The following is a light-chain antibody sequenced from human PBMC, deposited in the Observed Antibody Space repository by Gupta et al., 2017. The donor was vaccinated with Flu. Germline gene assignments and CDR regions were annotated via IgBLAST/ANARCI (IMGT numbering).Light chain of an antibody. CDR1: SSDVGAYNY. V-gene: IGLV2-14*01. Sequence: QSALTQPASVSGSPGQSITISCTGTSSDVGAYNYVSWYQQYPDKAPKLMIYEVNNRPSGISNRFSGSKSGNTASLTISGLQAEDEADYYCSSYTATSTPYVFGTGTKVTVL. CDR2: EVN. J-gene: IGLJ1*01. CDR3: SSYTATSTPYV.